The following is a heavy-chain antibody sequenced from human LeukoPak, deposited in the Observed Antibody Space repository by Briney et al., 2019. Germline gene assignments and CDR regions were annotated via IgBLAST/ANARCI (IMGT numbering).Heavy chain of an antibody. D-gene: IGHD5-12*01. CDR3: ARDIYFDY. Sequence: GGSLRLSCPASGFTFISYATSWVRQAPGKGLEWVSVIYSGGSTYYADSVKGRFTISRDNSKNTLYLQMNSLRAEDTAVYYCARDIYFDYWGQGTLVTVSS. CDR1: GFTFISYA. J-gene: IGHJ4*02. CDR2: IYSGGST. V-gene: IGHV3-66*02.